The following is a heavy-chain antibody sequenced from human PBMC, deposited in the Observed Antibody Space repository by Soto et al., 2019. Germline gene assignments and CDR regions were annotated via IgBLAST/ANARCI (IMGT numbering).Heavy chain of an antibody. D-gene: IGHD3-22*01. V-gene: IGHV1-69*13. CDR2: IIPIFGTA. J-gene: IGHJ4*02. CDR1: GGTFSSYA. CDR3: ARDREYYYDSSGYYGY. Sequence: ASVKVSCKASGGTFSSYAISWVRQAPGQGLEWMGGIIPIFGTANYAQKFQGRVTITADESTSTAYMELSSLRSEDTAVYYCARDREYYYDSSGYYGYWGQGTLGTVSS.